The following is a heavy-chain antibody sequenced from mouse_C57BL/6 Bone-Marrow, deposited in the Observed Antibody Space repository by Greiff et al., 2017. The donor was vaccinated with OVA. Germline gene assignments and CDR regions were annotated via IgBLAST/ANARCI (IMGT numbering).Heavy chain of an antibody. CDR3: ARYGRMDY. V-gene: IGHV1-50*01. CDR2: INPSDSYT. J-gene: IGHJ4*01. D-gene: IGHD1-1*01. Sequence: QVQLQQSGAELVKPGASVKLSCKASGYTFTSYWMQWVKQRPGQGLEWIGEINPSDSYTNYNQKFKGKATLTVDTSSSTAYMQLSSLTSEDSAVYYCARYGRMDYWGQGTSVTVSS. CDR1: GYTFTSYW.